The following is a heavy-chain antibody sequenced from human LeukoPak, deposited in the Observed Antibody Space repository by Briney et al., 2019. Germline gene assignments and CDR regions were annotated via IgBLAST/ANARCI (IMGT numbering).Heavy chain of an antibody. CDR3: ARVMGGGYKRAFDY. J-gene: IGHJ4*02. Sequence: SETLSLTCTVSGGSIRSNYWSWIRQPPGKGLEWIGYIYHSGSTNYNPSLNSRVTISVDTSKNEFSLKLSSVTAADTAVYYCARVMGGGYKRAFDYWGQGTLVTVSS. CDR2: IYHSGST. CDR1: GGSIRSNY. V-gene: IGHV4-59*01. D-gene: IGHD5-24*01.